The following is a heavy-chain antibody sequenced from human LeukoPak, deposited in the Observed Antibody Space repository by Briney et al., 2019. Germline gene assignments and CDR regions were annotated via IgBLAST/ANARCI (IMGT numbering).Heavy chain of an antibody. CDR1: GYTFTNYW. J-gene: IGHJ4*02. Sequence: GESLKISCKGSGYTFTNYWIGWVRQMPGQGLEWMGIIYPGDSDTRYSPSIQGQVTISADKSINTAYLQWSSLKASDTVVYYCARYSANDGRFDYWGQGTLVTVSS. CDR3: ARYSANDGRFDY. V-gene: IGHV5-51*01. CDR2: IYPGDSDT. D-gene: IGHD4/OR15-4a*01.